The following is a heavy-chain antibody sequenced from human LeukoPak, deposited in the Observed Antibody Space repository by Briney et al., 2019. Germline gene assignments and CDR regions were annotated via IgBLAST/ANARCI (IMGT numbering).Heavy chain of an antibody. J-gene: IGHJ4*02. CDR3: ARGRTGAAALDF. V-gene: IGHV4-59*12. Sequence: SETLSLTCTVSGGSISSYYWNWIRQPPGKGLEWIGYIYYSGSTNYNPSLKSRVTISVDTSKNQFSLKLTSMTAADTAVYYCARGRTGAAALDFWGPGTLVTVSS. CDR2: IYYSGST. D-gene: IGHD2-2*01. CDR1: GGSISSYY.